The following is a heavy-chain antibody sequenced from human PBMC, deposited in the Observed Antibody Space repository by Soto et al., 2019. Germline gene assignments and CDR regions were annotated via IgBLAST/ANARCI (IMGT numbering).Heavy chain of an antibody. CDR1: GFSFSSYA. Sequence: VQLLESGGGLVQPGGSLRLSCAASGFSFSSYAMVWVRQAPGKGLEWVSVISARGGSSYFADPVKGRFTISRDNSKNVLSLEMISLRADDTAIYFCAKGSIEYSASVDNWGQGTLVLVSS. CDR3: AKGSIEYSASVDN. J-gene: IGHJ4*02. V-gene: IGHV3-23*01. D-gene: IGHD5-12*01. CDR2: ISARGGSS.